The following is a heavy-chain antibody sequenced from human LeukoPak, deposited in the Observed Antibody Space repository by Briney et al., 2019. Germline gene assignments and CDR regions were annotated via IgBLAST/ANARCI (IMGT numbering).Heavy chain of an antibody. J-gene: IGHJ4*02. CDR1: GYTFSDNH. CDR2: IHPNGHDT. Sequence: ASVKVSCKASGYTFSDNHILWVRQAPGQGLEWMGWIHPNGHDTKYAQKFQGRMTMTTDTSISTAYMELNRVTSDDTAVYYCSGHYGPGPVWGQGTLITASS. CDR3: SGHYGPGPV. D-gene: IGHD3-10*01. V-gene: IGHV1-2*02.